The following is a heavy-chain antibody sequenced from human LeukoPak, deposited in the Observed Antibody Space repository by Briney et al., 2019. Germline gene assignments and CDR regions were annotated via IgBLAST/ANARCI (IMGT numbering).Heavy chain of an antibody. CDR2: IIPIFGTA. D-gene: IGHD1-26*01. J-gene: IGHJ4*02. Sequence: VASVKVSCKASGGTFSSYAISWVRQAPGQGLEWMGGIIPIFGTANYAQKFQGRVTITADESTSTAYMELSSLRSEDTAVYYCARDGESVGAPWYFDYWGQGTLVTVSS. CDR3: ARDGESVGAPWYFDY. CDR1: GGTFSSYA. V-gene: IGHV1-69*13.